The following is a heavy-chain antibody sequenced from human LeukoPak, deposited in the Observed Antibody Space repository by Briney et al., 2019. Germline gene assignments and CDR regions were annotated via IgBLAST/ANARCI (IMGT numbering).Heavy chain of an antibody. V-gene: IGHV3-66*01. CDR3: AIGHYRNIPG. D-gene: IGHD1/OR15-1a*01. J-gene: IGHJ4*02. CDR1: GFTVSSKY. Sequence: GGSLSLSCAASGFTVSSKYMNWVRQAPGKGLEWVSVIYTDGSTYYEDSLRARFSISRDDSKNTLSLQMNSLRAEDTAVYYCAIGHYRNIPGWGQGTLVTVSS. CDR2: IYTDGST.